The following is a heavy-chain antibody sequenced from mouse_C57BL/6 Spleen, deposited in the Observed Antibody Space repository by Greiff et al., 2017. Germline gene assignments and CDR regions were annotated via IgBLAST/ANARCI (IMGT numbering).Heavy chain of an antibody. D-gene: IGHD4-1*01. CDR2: ISSGSSTI. CDR1: GFTFSDYG. J-gene: IGHJ2*01. Sequence: EVMLVESGGGLVKPGGSLQLSCAASGFTFSDYGMHWVRQAPEKGLEWVAYISSGSSTIYYADTVKGRFTISRDNAKNTLFLQMTSLRSEDTAMYYCARAGTAGSYFDYWGQGTTLTVSS. V-gene: IGHV5-17*01. CDR3: ARAGTAGSYFDY.